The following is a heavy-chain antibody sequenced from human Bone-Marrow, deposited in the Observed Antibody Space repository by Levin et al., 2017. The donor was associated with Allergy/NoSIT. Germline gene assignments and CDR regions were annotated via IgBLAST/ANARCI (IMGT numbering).Heavy chain of an antibody. Sequence: GGSLRLSCAASGFTFNNYAMSWVRQAPGKGLEWISAITNSGRTYYAASVKGRFTVSRDNSKNTLYLQLNSLRAADTAVDYCSTEVTTFVPDFDYGGPGTLLIVPS. V-gene: IGHV3-23*01. D-gene: IGHD3-16*01. J-gene: IGHJ4*03. CDR1: GFTFNNYA. CDR3: STEVTTFVPDFDY. CDR2: ITNSGRT.